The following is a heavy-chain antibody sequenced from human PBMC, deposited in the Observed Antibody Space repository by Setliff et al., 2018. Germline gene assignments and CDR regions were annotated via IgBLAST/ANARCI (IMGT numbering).Heavy chain of an antibody. CDR3: FGAGTCSY. V-gene: IGHV3-7*01. CDR1: GLSYINDW. Sequence: GGSLRLSCTASGLSYINDWVSWVRQAPGKGLEWLASINPHGSEKYYADSVKGRFTISRDNAKNSLSLQMNNLRTEDTDVYYCFGAGTCSYWGQGTLVTVSS. D-gene: IGHD3-10*01. J-gene: IGHJ4*02. CDR2: INPHGSEK.